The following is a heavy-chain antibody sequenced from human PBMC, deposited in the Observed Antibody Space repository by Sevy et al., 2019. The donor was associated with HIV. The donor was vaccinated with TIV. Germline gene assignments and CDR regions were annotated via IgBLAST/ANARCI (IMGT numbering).Heavy chain of an antibody. CDR2: IYHSGST. V-gene: IGHV4-38-2*02. J-gene: IGHJ5*02. Sequence: SETLSLTCTVSGYSISSGYYWGWIRQPPGKGLEWIGSIYHSGSTYYNPSLKSRVTISVDTSKHHFSLKQSSVTAADTAVDYCARDSIKHYYDSSGYGGWFDPWGQGTLVTVSS. D-gene: IGHD3-22*01. CDR3: ARDSIKHYYDSSGYGGWFDP. CDR1: GYSISSGYY.